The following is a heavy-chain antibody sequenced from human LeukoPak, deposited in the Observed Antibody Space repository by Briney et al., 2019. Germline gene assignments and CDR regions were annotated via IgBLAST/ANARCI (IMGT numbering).Heavy chain of an antibody. V-gene: IGHV3-21*04. CDR2: ISSSSSYI. CDR3: ARGYSGSYYGLDY. Sequence: GGSLRLSCAASGFTFSSYNMNWVRQAPGKGLEWASSISSSSSYIYYADSVNGRFTISRDNAKNSLYLQMNSLRAEDTALYYCARGYSGSYYGLDYWGQGNLVTVSS. CDR1: GFTFSSYN. D-gene: IGHD1-26*01. J-gene: IGHJ4*02.